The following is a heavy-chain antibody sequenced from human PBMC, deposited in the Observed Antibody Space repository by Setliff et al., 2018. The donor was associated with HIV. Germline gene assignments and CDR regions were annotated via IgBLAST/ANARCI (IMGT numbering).Heavy chain of an antibody. CDR3: ARSEGIAWFDP. V-gene: IGHV4-61*08. J-gene: IGHJ5*02. D-gene: IGHD3-3*01. Sequence: SETLSLTCTVSGGSISSGDYYWSWIRQPPGKGLEWIGSTPYRGRTNYNPSLRSRVTISLDTSTSQFSLRLNSVTAADTAVYYCARSEGIAWFDPWGQGTLVTVSS. CDR1: GGSISSGDYY. CDR2: TPYRGRT.